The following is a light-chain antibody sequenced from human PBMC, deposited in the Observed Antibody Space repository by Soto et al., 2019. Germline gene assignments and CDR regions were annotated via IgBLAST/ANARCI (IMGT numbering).Light chain of an antibody. CDR1: QSVSSY. CDR2: DAS. V-gene: IGKV3-11*01. J-gene: IGKJ4*01. Sequence: EIVLTQSPATLSLSPGERATLSYRASQSVSSYLAWYQQKPGQAPRLLISDASNRATGIPATFSGSRSGTDFTLAISGLEPEDFAEYYFQQRSNWPPVTFGGGNKVEIK. CDR3: QQRSNWPPVT.